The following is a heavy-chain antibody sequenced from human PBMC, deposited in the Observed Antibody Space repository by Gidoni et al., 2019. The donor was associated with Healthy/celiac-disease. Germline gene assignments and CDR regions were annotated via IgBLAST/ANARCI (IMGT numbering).Heavy chain of an antibody. D-gene: IGHD6-13*01. CDR3: ARGLIPYSSSWKY. J-gene: IGHJ4*02. V-gene: IGHV4-34*01. CDR1: GGSFSGYY. CDR2: INHSGST. Sequence: QVQLQQWGAGLLKPSETLSLTCAVYGGSFSGYYWSWIRQPPGKGLEWIGEINHSGSTNYNPSLKSRVTISVDTSKNQFSLKLSSVTAADTAVYYCARGLIPYSSSWKYWGQGTLVTVSS.